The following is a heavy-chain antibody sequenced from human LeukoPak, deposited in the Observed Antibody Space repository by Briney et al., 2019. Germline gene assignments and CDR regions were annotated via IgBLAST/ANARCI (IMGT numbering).Heavy chain of an antibody. V-gene: IGHV4-61*01. CDR2: IYYSGST. Sequence: SETLSLTCTVSGGSVSSGSYYWSWIRQPPGKGLEWIGYIYYSGSTNYNPSLKSRVTISVDTSKNQFSLKLSSVTAADTAVYYCARENGVRGWLGCFDYWGQGTLVTVSS. J-gene: IGHJ4*02. D-gene: IGHD5-12*01. CDR3: ARENGVRGWLGCFDY. CDR1: GGSVSSGSYY.